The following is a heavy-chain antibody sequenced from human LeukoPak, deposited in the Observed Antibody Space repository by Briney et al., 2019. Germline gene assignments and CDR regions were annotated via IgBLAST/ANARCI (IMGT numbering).Heavy chain of an antibody. V-gene: IGHV1-69*13. CDR3: ARAGVVTAHMDV. Sequence: SVKVSCKASGGTFSSYAISWVRQAPGQGLEWMGGIIPIFGTANYAQKFQGRVTITADESTSTAYMELSSLRSEDTAVYYCARAGVVTAHMDVWGKGTTVTISS. CDR1: GGTFSSYA. CDR2: IIPIFGTA. D-gene: IGHD2-21*02. J-gene: IGHJ6*03.